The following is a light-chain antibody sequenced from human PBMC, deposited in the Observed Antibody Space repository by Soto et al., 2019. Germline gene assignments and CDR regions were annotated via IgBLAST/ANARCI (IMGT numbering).Light chain of an antibody. CDR1: SSDVGSYNL. J-gene: IGLJ3*02. CDR3: CSYAGSILGV. CDR2: EVS. V-gene: IGLV2-23*02. Sequence: QSALTQPASVSGSPGQSITISCTGTSSDVGSYNLVSWYQQHPGKAPKLMIYEVSKRPSGVSNRFSGSKSGNTASLTISGLQAEDEADYYCCSYAGSILGVFGGGTQLTVL.